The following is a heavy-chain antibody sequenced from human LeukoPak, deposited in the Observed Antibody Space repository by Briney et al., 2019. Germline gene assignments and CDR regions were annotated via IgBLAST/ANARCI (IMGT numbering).Heavy chain of an antibody. CDR3: AKRGKGGVATNYYYYYYMDV. J-gene: IGHJ6*03. CDR2: ISGSGDST. D-gene: IGHD5-12*01. Sequence: GGSLRLSCAASGFTFSSYAMTWVRQAPGKGLEWVSAISGSGDSTYYADFVKGRSTISRDNSKNTLFLQMNSLRADDTAVYYCAKRGKGGVATNYYYYYYMDVWGKGTTVTVSS. V-gene: IGHV3-23*01. CDR1: GFTFSSYA.